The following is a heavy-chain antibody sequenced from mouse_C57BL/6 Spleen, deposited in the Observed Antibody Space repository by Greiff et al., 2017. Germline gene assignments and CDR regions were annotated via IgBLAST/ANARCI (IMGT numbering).Heavy chain of an antibody. D-gene: IGHD2-4*01. CDR2: IRNKANGYTT. CDR3: ARSPTMITTGYYYAMDY. Sequence: DVHLVESGGGLVQPGGSLSLSCAASGFTFTDYYMSWVRQPPGKALEWLGFIRNKANGYTTEYSASVKGRFTISRDNSQSILYLQMNALRAEDSATYYCARSPTMITTGYYYAMDYWGQGTSVTVSS. V-gene: IGHV7-3*01. J-gene: IGHJ4*01. CDR1: GFTFTDYY.